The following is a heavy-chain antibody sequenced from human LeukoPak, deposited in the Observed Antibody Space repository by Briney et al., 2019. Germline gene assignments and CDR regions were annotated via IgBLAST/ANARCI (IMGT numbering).Heavy chain of an antibody. Sequence: PGGSLRLSCAASGFTVSSNYMSWVRQAPGKGLEWVSVIYSGGSTYYADSVKGRFTISRDNSKNTLYLQMNSLRAEDTAVYYCARVRGATLYYFDYWGQGTLVTVSS. D-gene: IGHD1-26*01. CDR3: ARVRGATLYYFDY. V-gene: IGHV3-53*01. CDR1: GFTVSSNY. J-gene: IGHJ4*02. CDR2: IYSGGST.